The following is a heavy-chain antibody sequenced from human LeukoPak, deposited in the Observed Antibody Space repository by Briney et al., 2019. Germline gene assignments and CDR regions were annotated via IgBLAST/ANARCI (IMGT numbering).Heavy chain of an antibody. V-gene: IGHV3-15*01. Sequence: PGGSLRLSCAASGFTFSNAWMSWVRQAPGKGLEWVGRIKSKTDGGTTDYAAPVKGRFTISRDDSKNTLYLQMNSLKTEDTAVYYCRYFDWLFIAGPGNAFDIWGQGTMVTVSS. J-gene: IGHJ3*02. CDR2: IKSKTDGGTT. D-gene: IGHD3-9*01. CDR1: GFTFSNAW. CDR3: RYFDWLFIAGPGNAFDI.